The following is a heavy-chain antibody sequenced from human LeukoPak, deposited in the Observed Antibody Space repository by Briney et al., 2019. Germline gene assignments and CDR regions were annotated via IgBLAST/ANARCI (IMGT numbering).Heavy chain of an antibody. CDR2: IYYSGST. Sequence: SETLSLTCIVSGGSISSYYRSWIRQPPGKGLEWIGDIYYSGSTNYNPSLKSRVTISVDTSKNQFSLKLSSVTAADTAVYYCARARVAADIDYWGQGTLVTVSS. V-gene: IGHV4-59*01. D-gene: IGHD6-13*01. J-gene: IGHJ4*02. CDR1: GGSISSYY. CDR3: ARARVAADIDY.